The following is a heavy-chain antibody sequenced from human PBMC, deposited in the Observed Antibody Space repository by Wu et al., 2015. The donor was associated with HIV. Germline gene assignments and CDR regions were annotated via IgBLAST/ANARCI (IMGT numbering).Heavy chain of an antibody. CDR3: ARAASITMVRGSAFDI. J-gene: IGHJ3*02. V-gene: IGHV1-2*02. Sequence: QVQLVQSGAEVKKPGASVKVSCKASGYTFTGYYMHWVRQAPGQGLEWMGWINPNSGGTNYAQKFQGRVTMTRDTSISTAYMELSRLRSDDTAVYYCARAASITMVRGSAFDIWGQGTMVTVSS. D-gene: IGHD3-10*01. CDR1: GYTFTGYY. CDR2: INPNSGGT.